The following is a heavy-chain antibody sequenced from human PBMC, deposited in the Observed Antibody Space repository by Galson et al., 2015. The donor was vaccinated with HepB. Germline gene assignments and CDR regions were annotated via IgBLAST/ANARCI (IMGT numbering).Heavy chain of an antibody. CDR3: AVSTVTTNYFDY. CDR2: IILIFGTA. CDR1: GGTFSSYG. V-gene: IGHV1-69*13. J-gene: IGHJ4*02. Sequence: SVKVSCKASGGTFSSYGISWVRQAPGQGLEWMGGIILIFGTANYAQKFQGRVTITAAASTSTAYMELSSLRPEDTAVYHCAVSTVTTNYFDYWGQGTLVTVSS. D-gene: IGHD4-17*01.